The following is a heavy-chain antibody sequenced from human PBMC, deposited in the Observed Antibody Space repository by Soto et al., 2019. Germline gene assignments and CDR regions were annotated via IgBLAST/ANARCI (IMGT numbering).Heavy chain of an antibody. Sequence: QLQLHESGPGLVRPSETLSLTCTVSSGSISSSSSYWGWIRQPPGQGLEWIGSIYYSGNTYYNPTLKSRVTISIDSSKTQFSLKLNSVTTADTAVYYCGAQVYGAKGYDFETWGQGTLVTVSS. CDR2: IYYSGNT. V-gene: IGHV4-39*01. J-gene: IGHJ4*02. CDR3: GAQVYGAKGYDFET. D-gene: IGHD4-17*01. CDR1: SGSISSSSSY.